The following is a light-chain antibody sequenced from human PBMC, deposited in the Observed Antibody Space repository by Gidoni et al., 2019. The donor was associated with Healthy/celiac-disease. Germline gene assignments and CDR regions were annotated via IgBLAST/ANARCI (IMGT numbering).Light chain of an antibody. CDR1: KSVLYSSNNKNY. CDR3: QQYYSTPT. V-gene: IGKV4-1*01. CDR2: WAS. Sequence: DIVMTQPPDPLAVSLGERATINCKSSKSVLYSSNNKNYLAWYQQKPGQPPKLLIYWASTRESGVPDRFSGSGSGTDFTLTISSLQAEDVAVYYCQQYYSTPTFGQGTKLEIK. J-gene: IGKJ1*01.